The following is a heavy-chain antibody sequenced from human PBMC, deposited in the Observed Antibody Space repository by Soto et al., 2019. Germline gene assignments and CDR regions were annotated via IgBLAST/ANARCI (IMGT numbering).Heavy chain of an antibody. CDR3: ARWGGSYYASWFDP. Sequence: QVLLVESGGGVVQPGTSLRLSCAASGFSFRNYGMHWVRQAPGKGLEWVAVTSSDGSTKYYAASVKGRFTISSDNSKNTLYLQMSSLRAEDTALYYGARWGGSYYASWFDPWGQGTLVIVSS. CDR1: GFSFRNYG. D-gene: IGHD1-26*01. J-gene: IGHJ5*02. V-gene: IGHV3-33*01. CDR2: TSSDGSTK.